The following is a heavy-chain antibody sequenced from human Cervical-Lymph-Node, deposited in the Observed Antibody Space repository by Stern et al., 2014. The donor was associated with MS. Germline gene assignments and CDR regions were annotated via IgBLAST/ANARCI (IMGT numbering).Heavy chain of an antibody. D-gene: IGHD3-3*01. V-gene: IGHV1-8*01. CDR3: ARARVTTSEVVTRFDP. J-gene: IGHJ5*02. Sequence: VQLVESGAEVKKPGASVKVSCKASGYGFTNYDINWVRQAAGQGLEWMGWISPNSGSTGFAQKFQGRVTLTRNTSIDTVYVELSGLRSEDTGIYYCARARVTTSEVVTRFDPWGQGTLVTVSS. CDR1: GYGFTNYD. CDR2: ISPNSGST.